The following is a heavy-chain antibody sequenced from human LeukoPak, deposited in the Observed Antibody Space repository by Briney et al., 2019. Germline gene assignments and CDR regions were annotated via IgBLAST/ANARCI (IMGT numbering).Heavy chain of an antibody. Sequence: HTGGPLRLSCAASGFTVSTNYMSWVRQAPGKGLEWVSIIYDSGTTHYADSVKGRFTISRDNSKDTLSLQMNSLTAQDTAVYYCTRCPSSTSCYGILLDYWGQGTLVTVSS. J-gene: IGHJ4*02. CDR3: TRCPSSTSCYGILLDY. CDR1: GFTVSTNY. CDR2: IYDSGTT. D-gene: IGHD2-2*01. V-gene: IGHV3-53*01.